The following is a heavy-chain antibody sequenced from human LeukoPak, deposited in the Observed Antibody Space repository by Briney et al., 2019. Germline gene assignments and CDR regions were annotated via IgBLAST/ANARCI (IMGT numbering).Heavy chain of an antibody. CDR3: ALGYSSSWSLDY. V-gene: IGHV3-30*04. J-gene: IGHJ4*02. D-gene: IGHD6-13*01. CDR1: GFTFSSYA. Sequence: GGSLRLSCAASGFTFSSYAMHWVRQAPGKGLEWVAVISYDGSNKYYADSVKGRFTISRDNSKNTLYLQMNSLRAEDTAVYYCALGYSSSWSLDYWGQGTLVTVSS. CDR2: ISYDGSNK.